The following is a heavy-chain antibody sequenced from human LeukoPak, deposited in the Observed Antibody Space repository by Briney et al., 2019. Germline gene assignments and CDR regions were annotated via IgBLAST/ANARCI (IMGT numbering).Heavy chain of an antibody. CDR2: IYYSGST. D-gene: IGHD6-13*01. CDR3: ARQQLSQLYYFDY. J-gene: IGHJ4*02. V-gene: IGHV4-59*01. CDR1: GGSISSYY. Sequence: SETLSLTCTVSGGSISSYYWSWIRQPPGKGLEWIGYIYYSGSTNYNPSLKSRVTISVDTSKNQFSLKLGSVTAADTAVYYCARQQLSQLYYFDYWGQGTLVTVSS.